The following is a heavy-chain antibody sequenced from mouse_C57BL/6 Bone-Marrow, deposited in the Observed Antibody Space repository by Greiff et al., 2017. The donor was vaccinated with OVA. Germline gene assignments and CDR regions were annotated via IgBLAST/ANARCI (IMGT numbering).Heavy chain of an antibody. V-gene: IGHV5-17*01. CDR2: ISSGSSTI. J-gene: IGHJ1*03. D-gene: IGHD2-5*01. CDR3: ARSSYYSNWYFDV. CDR1: GFTFSDYG. Sequence: DVKLVESGGGLVKPGGSLNLRCAASGFTFSDYGMHWVRQAPEKGLEWVAYISSGSSTIYYADTVKGRFTISRDNAKNTLFLQMTSLRSEDTAMYYCARSSYYSNWYFDVWGTGTTVTVSS.